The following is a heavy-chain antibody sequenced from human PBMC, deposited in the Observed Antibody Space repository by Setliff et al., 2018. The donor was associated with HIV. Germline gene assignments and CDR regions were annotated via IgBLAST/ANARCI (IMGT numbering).Heavy chain of an antibody. D-gene: IGHD5-12*01. Sequence: SETLSLTCAVSGYSISSSYYWGWIRQPPGKGLEWIASVYHGGSAYYNPSLKSRVTTSVDTSKNQFSLRLSSVTAADTAVYYCARLANGDIVATVDYFDYWGQGTLVTVSS. J-gene: IGHJ4*02. CDR3: ARLANGDIVATVDYFDY. CDR2: VYHGGSA. V-gene: IGHV4-38-2*01. CDR1: GYSISSSYY.